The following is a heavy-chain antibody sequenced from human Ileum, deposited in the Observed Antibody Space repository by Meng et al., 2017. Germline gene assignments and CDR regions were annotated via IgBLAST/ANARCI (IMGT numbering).Heavy chain of an antibody. V-gene: IGHV3-23*01. D-gene: IGHD3-10*01. J-gene: IGHJ4*02. CDR2: ISNSGGHT. Sequence: GESLKISCAASGFSFSTYAMSWVRQAPGEGLEWVSVISNSGGHTFYADSVKGRFTISRDNSRNTVSLQMNNLRAEDTAVYYCAKGITMVRGITYYLDYWGQGTLVTVS. CDR1: GFSFSTYA. CDR3: AKGITMVRGITYYLDY.